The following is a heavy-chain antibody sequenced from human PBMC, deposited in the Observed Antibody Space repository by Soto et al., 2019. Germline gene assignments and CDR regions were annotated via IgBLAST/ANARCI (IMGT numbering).Heavy chain of an antibody. CDR1: GYTFTSYD. Sequence: QVQLVQSGAEEKKPGASVKVSCKASGYTFTSYDMHWVRQAPGQRLEWMGWINAGNGNTKYSQKFQGRVTITRDTSASTAYMELSSLRSEDTAVYYCARVGGWYVPDYWGQGTLVTVSS. D-gene: IGHD6-19*01. J-gene: IGHJ4*02. V-gene: IGHV1-3*05. CDR3: ARVGGWYVPDY. CDR2: INAGNGNT.